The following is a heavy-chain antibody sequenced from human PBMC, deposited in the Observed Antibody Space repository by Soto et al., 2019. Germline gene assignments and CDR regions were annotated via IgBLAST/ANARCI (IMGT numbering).Heavy chain of an antibody. CDR3: ASWYSSSLRWFDP. V-gene: IGHV3-21*01. CDR1: GFTFSSYS. Sequence: GGSLRLSCAASGFTFSSYSMNWARQAPGKGLEWVSSISSSSSYIYYADSVKGRFTISRDNAKNSLYLQMNSLRAEDTAVYYCASWYSSSLRWFDPWGQGTLVTVSS. J-gene: IGHJ5*02. D-gene: IGHD6-13*01. CDR2: ISSSSSYI.